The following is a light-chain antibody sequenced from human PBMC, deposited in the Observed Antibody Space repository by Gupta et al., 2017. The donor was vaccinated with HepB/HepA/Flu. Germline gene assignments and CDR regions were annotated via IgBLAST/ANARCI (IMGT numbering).Light chain of an antibody. V-gene: IGLV3-25*03. CDR1: ALPKQY. CDR2: KDS. CDR3: QSADSSRGV. Sequence: SYELIQPPSVSVSPGQTARITCSGDALPKQYAYWYQQKPGQAPVVVIYKDSERPSGIPERFSGSSSGTTVTLTISGVQAEDEADYYCQSADSSRGVFGGGTKLTVL. J-gene: IGLJ2*01.